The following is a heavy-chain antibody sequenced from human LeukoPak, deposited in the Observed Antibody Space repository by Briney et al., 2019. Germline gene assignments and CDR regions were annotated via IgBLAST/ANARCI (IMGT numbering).Heavy chain of an antibody. Sequence: SETLSLTCTVSGGSISTYFWSWIRQPPGKRLEWIGRVYFSGSTNYNPSLESRVTISVDTSKNQFSLTLGSVTAADTAVYYCARHKSSGSYPLDYWGQGILVTVSS. D-gene: IGHD3-22*01. CDR2: VYFSGST. CDR1: GGSISTYF. V-gene: IGHV4-59*08. J-gene: IGHJ4*02. CDR3: ARHKSSGSYPLDY.